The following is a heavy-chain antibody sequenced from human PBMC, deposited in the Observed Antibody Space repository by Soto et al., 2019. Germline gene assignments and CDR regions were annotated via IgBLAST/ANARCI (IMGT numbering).Heavy chain of an antibody. J-gene: IGHJ5*02. CDR2: IKSKTDGGTT. Sequence: EVQLVESGGGLVKPGGSLRLSCAASGFTFSNAWMSWVRQAPGKGLEWVGRIKSKTDGGTTDYAAPVKGRFTISRDDSKNTLYLQMNSLKTEDTAVYYCTTDYRIAAAGTKVLVYWFDPWGQGTLVTVSS. V-gene: IGHV3-15*01. CDR1: GFTFSNAW. D-gene: IGHD6-13*01. CDR3: TTDYRIAAAGTKVLVYWFDP.